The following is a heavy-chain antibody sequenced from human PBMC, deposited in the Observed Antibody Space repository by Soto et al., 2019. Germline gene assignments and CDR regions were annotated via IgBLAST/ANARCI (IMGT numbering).Heavy chain of an antibody. Sequence: EVQLVEAGGGLVQPGGSLRLSCAASGFTVSDNYMNWVRQAPGKGLEWVAVIYRGTTYYADSVKGRFTISRDNSKNTLYLQMSRLKPEDTAVYYCARDVARRDYDSTGYSFDYWGQGTLVAVSS. D-gene: IGHD3-22*01. CDR3: ARDVARRDYDSTGYSFDY. CDR2: IYRGTT. CDR1: GFTVSDNY. J-gene: IGHJ4*02. V-gene: IGHV3-66*01.